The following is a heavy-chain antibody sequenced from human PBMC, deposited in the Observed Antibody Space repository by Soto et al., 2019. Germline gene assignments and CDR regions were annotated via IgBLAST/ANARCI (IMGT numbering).Heavy chain of an antibody. J-gene: IGHJ6*02. CDR1: GASISSYY. V-gene: IGHV4-59*12. CDR3: ARAQRYCSGGSCYGLGIQGPGYYYGMDV. D-gene: IGHD2-15*01. CDR2: IYYSGST. Sequence: SETLSLTCSVSGASISSYYWSWIRQPPGKGLERIAYIYYSGSTNYNPSLKSRVTISVDTSKNQFSLKLSSVTAADTAVYYCARAQRYCSGGSCYGLGIQGPGYYYGMDVWGQGTTVTVSS.